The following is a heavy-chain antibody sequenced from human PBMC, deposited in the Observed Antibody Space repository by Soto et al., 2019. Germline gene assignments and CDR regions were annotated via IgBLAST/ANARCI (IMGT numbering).Heavy chain of an antibody. Sequence: QVQLQESGPGLVKPSGTLSLTCAVSGGSFTSNNWWTWFRQPPGQGLEWIGEIYRTGSTNYNPSLKSRVTISLDTSENQFSLKVTSLTAADAAVYYCASRDPGTSVDYWGQGTLVTVSS. CDR3: ASRDPGTSVDY. J-gene: IGHJ4*02. D-gene: IGHD1-7*01. CDR2: IYRTGST. CDR1: GGSFTSNNW. V-gene: IGHV4-4*02.